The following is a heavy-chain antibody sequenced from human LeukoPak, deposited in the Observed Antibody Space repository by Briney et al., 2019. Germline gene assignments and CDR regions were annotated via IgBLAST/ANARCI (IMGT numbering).Heavy chain of an antibody. CDR2: ISTSISYI. D-gene: IGHD6-19*01. CDR3: ARAIFSSGWYLVDY. Sequence: GGSLRLSCAASRLTFGSYSMNWVRQAPGKGLEWVSSISTSISYIYYADSVKGRFTISRDNAKNSLYLQMNSLRAEDTAVYYCARAIFSSGWYLVDYWGQGTLVTVSS. CDR1: RLTFGSYS. V-gene: IGHV3-21*01. J-gene: IGHJ4*02.